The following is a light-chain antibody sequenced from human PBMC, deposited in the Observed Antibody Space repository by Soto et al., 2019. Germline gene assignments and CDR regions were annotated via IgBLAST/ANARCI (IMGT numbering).Light chain of an antibody. CDR1: QSISIW. Sequence: DIHMTQSPTTLSASVGDRVTITCRASQSISIWLAWYQQKPGKAPNLLIYKTSSLETGVQSRFSGRGSGTEVTLTISSLQPDDFASYYCQHWNDYSWTFGQGTKVEVK. V-gene: IGKV1-5*03. CDR2: KTS. J-gene: IGKJ1*01. CDR3: QHWNDYSWT.